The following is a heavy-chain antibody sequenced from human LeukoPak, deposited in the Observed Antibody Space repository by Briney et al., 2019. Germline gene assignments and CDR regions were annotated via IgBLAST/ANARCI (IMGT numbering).Heavy chain of an antibody. J-gene: IGHJ4*02. CDR3: ARGRSMIVVVTPFDY. V-gene: IGHV4-39*07. CDR1: GGSISSTNYY. CDR2: IYYTGTT. Sequence: SETLSLTCTVSGGSISSTNYYWGWIRQPPGKGLQWIGSIYYTGTTSYNASLKSRVTMSVDTSKNQFSLNLSSVTAADTAVYYCARGRSMIVVVTPFDYWGQGTLVTVSS. D-gene: IGHD3-22*01.